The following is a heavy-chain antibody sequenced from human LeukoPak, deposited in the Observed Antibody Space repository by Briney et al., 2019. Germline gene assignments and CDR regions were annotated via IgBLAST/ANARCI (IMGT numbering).Heavy chain of an antibody. D-gene: IGHD2-2*01. V-gene: IGHV3-30*02. CDR1: GFSFSSYG. CDR3: GGCSSTSCYLGTVY. Sequence: GGPLRLSCAASGFSFSSYGMHWVRQAPGKGLEWVAFIRYDGISKYYADSVKGRFTISRGHSKNTLYLQMNSLRAEDTAVYYCGGCSSTSCYLGTVYWGQGTLVTVSS. J-gene: IGHJ4*02. CDR2: IRYDGISK.